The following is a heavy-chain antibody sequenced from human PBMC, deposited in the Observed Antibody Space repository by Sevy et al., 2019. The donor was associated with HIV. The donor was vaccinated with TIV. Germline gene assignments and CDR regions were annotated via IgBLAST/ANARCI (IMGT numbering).Heavy chain of an antibody. CDR2: IKQDGSEK. J-gene: IGHJ6*02. CDR3: AREGIVVVPAAENNYYYYGMDV. CDR1: GFTFSSYW. D-gene: IGHD2-2*01. V-gene: IGHV3-7*01. Sequence: GGSLRLSCAASGFTFSSYWMSWVRQAPGKGLEWVANIKQDGSEKYYVDSVNGRFTISRDNAKNSLYLQMNSLRAEDTAVYYCAREGIVVVPAAENNYYYYGMDVWGQGTTVTVSS.